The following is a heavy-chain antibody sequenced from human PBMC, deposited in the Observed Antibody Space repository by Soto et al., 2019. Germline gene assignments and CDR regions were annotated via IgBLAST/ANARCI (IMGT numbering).Heavy chain of an antibody. J-gene: IGHJ4*02. CDR1: GGSISSGGTGSY. CDR3: ASGHDAYKVRY. D-gene: IGHD1-1*01. V-gene: IGHV4-31*03. CDR2: YYYTGNT. Sequence: QVQLQESGPGLVKPSQTLSLTCTVSGGSISSGGTGSYWTWIRQPPGKGLEWIGYYYYTGNTYYTPSLKSRPTISIATNEHQSSLKLSSVTAADAAVYFCASGHDAYKVRYGGQGTLVTVSS.